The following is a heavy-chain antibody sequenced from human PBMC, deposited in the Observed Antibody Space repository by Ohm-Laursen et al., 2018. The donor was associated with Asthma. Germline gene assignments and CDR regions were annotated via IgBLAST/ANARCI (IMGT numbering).Heavy chain of an antibody. CDR3: AGERGITIFGVVSNYFDY. J-gene: IGHJ4*02. CDR1: GYTFTSYG. V-gene: IGHV1-18*01. D-gene: IGHD3-3*01. CDR2: ISAYNGNT. Sequence: SVKVSCKASGYTFTSYGISWVRQAPGQGLEWMGWISAYNGNTNYAQKLQGRVTMTTDTSTSTAYMKLRSLRSEDTAVYYCAGERGITIFGVVSNYFDYWGQGTLVTVSS.